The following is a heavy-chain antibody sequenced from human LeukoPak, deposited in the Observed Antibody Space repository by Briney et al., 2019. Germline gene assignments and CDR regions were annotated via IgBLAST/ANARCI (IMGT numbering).Heavy chain of an antibody. CDR1: GHTFTSYG. CDR2: ISVYSDNT. V-gene: IGHV1-18*01. D-gene: IGHD2-2*01. Sequence: ASVKVSCKASGHTFTSYGISWVRQAPGQGLEWMGWISVYSDNTNYAQKFQGRVTMTTDTSTSTAYMELRSLRSDDTAVYYCARAGPDCSSTSCPFDYWGQGTLVTVSS. J-gene: IGHJ4*02. CDR3: ARAGPDCSSTSCPFDY.